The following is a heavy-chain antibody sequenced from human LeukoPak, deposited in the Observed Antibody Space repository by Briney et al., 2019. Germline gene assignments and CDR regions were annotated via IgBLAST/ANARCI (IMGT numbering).Heavy chain of an antibody. CDR2: INHSGST. J-gene: IGHJ4*02. CDR1: GGSFSGYY. D-gene: IGHD4-17*01. CDR3: ARGWDYGDYLDYFDY. V-gene: IGHV4-34*01. Sequence: SETLSLTCAVYGGSFSGYYWSWIRQPPGKGPEWIGEINHSGSTNYNPSLKSRVTISVDTSKNQFSLKLSSVTAADTAVYYCARGWDYGDYLDYFDYWGQGTLVTVSS.